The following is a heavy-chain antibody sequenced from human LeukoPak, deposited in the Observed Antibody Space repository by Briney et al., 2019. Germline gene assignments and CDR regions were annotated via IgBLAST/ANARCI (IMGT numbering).Heavy chain of an antibody. CDR3: AKSHLPNAYSGTYYCDY. J-gene: IGHJ4*02. CDR2: IRYDESKK. CDR1: GFTFSYYG. V-gene: IGHV3-30*02. Sequence: PGGSRRLSCAASGFTFSYYGMHWVRQAPGKGLEWVAFIRYDESKKFYGDSVKGRFTISRDNSKNTLYLQMNSLRTEDTAVYYCAKSHLPNAYSGTYYCDYWGQGTLVTVSS. D-gene: IGHD1-26*01.